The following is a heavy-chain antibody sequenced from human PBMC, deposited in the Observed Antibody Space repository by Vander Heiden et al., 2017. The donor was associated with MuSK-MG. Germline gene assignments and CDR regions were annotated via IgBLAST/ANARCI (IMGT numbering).Heavy chain of an antibody. Sequence: EVQLVESGGGLVQPGGSLRLSCAASGFTFSSYEMNWVRQAPGKGLEWVSYISSSGSTIYYADSVKGRFTISRDNAKNSLYLQMNSLRAEDTAVYYCARDFYEAGDDFWSGYYYYYYYMDVWGKGTTVTVSS. D-gene: IGHD3-3*01. CDR2: ISSSGSTI. J-gene: IGHJ6*03. V-gene: IGHV3-48*03. CDR3: ARDFYEAGDDFWSGYYYYYYYMDV. CDR1: GFTFSSYE.